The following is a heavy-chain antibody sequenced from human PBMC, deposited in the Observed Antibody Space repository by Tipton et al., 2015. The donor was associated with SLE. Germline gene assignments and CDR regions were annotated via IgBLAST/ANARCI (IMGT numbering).Heavy chain of an antibody. V-gene: IGHV3-30*04. J-gene: IGHJ5*02. CDR1: GFTFSSYA. Sequence: SLRLSCAASGFTFSSYAMHWVRQAPGKGLEWVAVISYDGSNKYYADSVKGRFTISRDTSKNTLYLQMNSLRVEDTAVYYCSRVDDDSIPPGDLLWFGNLDPWGQGTLVTVSS. CDR3: SRVDDDSIPPGDLLWFGNLDP. CDR2: ISYDGSNK. D-gene: IGHD3-10*01.